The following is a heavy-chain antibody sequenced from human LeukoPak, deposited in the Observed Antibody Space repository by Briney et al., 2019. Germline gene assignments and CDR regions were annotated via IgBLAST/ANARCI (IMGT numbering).Heavy chain of an antibody. Sequence: GGSLRLSCAASGFAFGSYAMSWVRQAPGKGLEWVSAISGSGGSTYYADSVKGRFTISRDNSKNTLYLQMNSLRAEDTAVYYCAKAPLSAGRAYFDYWGQGTLVTVSS. J-gene: IGHJ4*02. V-gene: IGHV3-23*01. D-gene: IGHD3-16*01. CDR2: ISGSGGST. CDR1: GFAFGSYA. CDR3: AKAPLSAGRAYFDY.